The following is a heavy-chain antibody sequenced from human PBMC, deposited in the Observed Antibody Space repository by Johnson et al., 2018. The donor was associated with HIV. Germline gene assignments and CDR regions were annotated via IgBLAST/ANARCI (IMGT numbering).Heavy chain of an antibody. Sequence: EVQLVESGGGVVQPGGSLRLSCAASGFTFSSYAMSWVRQAPGKGLEWVSAISGSGGSTYYADSVKGRFTISRDNSKNTLYLQMNSLRAEDTAVDYCEKDEGGELELPEAFDIWGHGTMVTGSS. CDR1: GFTFSSYA. J-gene: IGHJ3*02. D-gene: IGHD1-7*01. CDR2: ISGSGGST. V-gene: IGHV3-23*04. CDR3: EKDEGGELELPEAFDI.